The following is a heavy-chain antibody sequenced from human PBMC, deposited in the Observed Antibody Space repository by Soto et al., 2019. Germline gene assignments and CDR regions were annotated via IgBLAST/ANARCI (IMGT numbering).Heavy chain of an antibody. J-gene: IGHJ4*02. D-gene: IGHD2-15*01. CDR2: INHSGST. CDR1: GGSFSGYY. Sequence: QVQLQQWGAGLLKPSETLSLTCAVCGGSFSGYYWSWIRQPPGKGLEWIGEINHSGSTNYNPSLKSRVTISVDTSKNQFSLKLSSVTAADTAVYYCARDIHCSGGSCYSDWGQGTLVTVSS. CDR3: ARDIHCSGGSCYSD. V-gene: IGHV4-34*01.